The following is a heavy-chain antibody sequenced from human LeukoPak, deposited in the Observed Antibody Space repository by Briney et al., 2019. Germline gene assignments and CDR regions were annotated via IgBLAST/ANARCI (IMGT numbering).Heavy chain of an antibody. V-gene: IGHV4-31*03. Sequence: SETLSLTCTVSGDSISGGRGAYYWSWIRQHPDKGLEWIGCISFSGSTLYNPSLESRLTISIDTSKNQFSLNLRSVTAADTAVYYCARAPRGYSGYDFSYWFDPWGQGTLVTVSS. CDR2: ISFSGST. CDR1: GDSISGGRGAYY. D-gene: IGHD5-12*01. CDR3: ARAPRGYSGYDFSYWFDP. J-gene: IGHJ5*02.